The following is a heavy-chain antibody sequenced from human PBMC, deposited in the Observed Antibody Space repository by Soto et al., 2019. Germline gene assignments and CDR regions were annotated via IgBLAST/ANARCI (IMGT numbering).Heavy chain of an antibody. Sequence: ASVKVSCKASGYTFTTYSIGWVRQAPGQRLEWIGWISAYNGNTNYAQKLQGRVTMTTDTSTSTAYMELRSLRSDDTAVYYCARVRRQSFYDGFPVYWGQGTLVTVSS. D-gene: IGHD3-22*01. CDR3: ARVRRQSFYDGFPVY. CDR2: ISAYNGNT. CDR1: GYTFTTYS. V-gene: IGHV1-18*04. J-gene: IGHJ4*02.